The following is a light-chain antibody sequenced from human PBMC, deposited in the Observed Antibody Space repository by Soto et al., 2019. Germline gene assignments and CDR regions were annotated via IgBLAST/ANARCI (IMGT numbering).Light chain of an antibody. V-gene: IGKV3-15*01. CDR1: EGVGTN. J-gene: IGKJ1*01. CDR3: QQYNKGPPWT. CDR2: ATS. Sequence: EVVMTQSPATLSVSPGDSATLSCRASEGVGTNLAWYQQTPGQGPRLLIYATSTRATGIPARFSGSGSGTEFTLTISGLQSEDFAIYYCQQYNKGPPWTLGQGTKVEIK.